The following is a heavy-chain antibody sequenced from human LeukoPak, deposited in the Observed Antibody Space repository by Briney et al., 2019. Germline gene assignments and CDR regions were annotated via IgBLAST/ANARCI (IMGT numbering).Heavy chain of an antibody. Sequence: SVKVSCKASGYTFTGYYMHWVRQAPGQGLEWMGGIIPIFGTANYAQKFQGRVTITADESTSTAYMELSSLRSEDTAVYYCARGTYYDFYRTDYWGQGTLVTVSS. CDR2: IIPIFGTA. CDR1: GYTFTGYY. CDR3: ARGTYYDFYRTDY. J-gene: IGHJ4*02. D-gene: IGHD3-3*01. V-gene: IGHV1-69*13.